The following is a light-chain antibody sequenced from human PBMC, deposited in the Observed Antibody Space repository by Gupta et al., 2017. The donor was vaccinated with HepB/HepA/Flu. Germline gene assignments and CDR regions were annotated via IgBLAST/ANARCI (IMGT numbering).Light chain of an antibody. CDR3: CSYTSSNTLV. V-gene: IGLV2-14*03. Sequence: SALTQAASVSGSPGQSITISCTGTSSDIGAYNYVSWYQQHPDKAPKLMIYDVSSRPSGVSNRFSGSKSGNTASLIISGLQAEDEADYYCCSYTSSNTLVFGGGTKLTVL. CDR2: DVS. CDR1: SSDIGAYNY. J-gene: IGLJ3*02.